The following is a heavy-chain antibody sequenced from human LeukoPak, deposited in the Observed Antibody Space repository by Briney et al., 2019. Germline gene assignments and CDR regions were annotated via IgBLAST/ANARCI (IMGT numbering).Heavy chain of an antibody. Sequence: PGGSLRLSCAASGFTFSSYWMSWVRQAPGKGLEWVANIKQDGSEKYYVDSVKGRFTISRDNAKNSLYLQMNSLRAEDTAVYYCARDRTTIFNDAFDIWGQGTMVTVSS. J-gene: IGHJ3*02. CDR1: GFTFSSYW. CDR3: ARDRTTIFNDAFDI. V-gene: IGHV3-7*01. D-gene: IGHD3-9*01. CDR2: IKQDGSEK.